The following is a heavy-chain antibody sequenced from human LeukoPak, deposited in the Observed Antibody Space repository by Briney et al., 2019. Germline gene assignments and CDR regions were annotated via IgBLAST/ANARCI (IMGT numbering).Heavy chain of an antibody. V-gene: IGHV3-48*01. Sequence: GGSLRLSCAASGFTFSSYSMNWVRQAPGKGLEWVSYISSSRSTIYYADSVKGRFTISRDNAKNSLYLQMNSLRAEDTAVYYCARAKLLEWLLSYYFDYWGQGTLVTVSS. J-gene: IGHJ4*02. D-gene: IGHD3-3*01. CDR3: ARAKLLEWLLSYYFDY. CDR1: GFTFSSYS. CDR2: ISSSRSTI.